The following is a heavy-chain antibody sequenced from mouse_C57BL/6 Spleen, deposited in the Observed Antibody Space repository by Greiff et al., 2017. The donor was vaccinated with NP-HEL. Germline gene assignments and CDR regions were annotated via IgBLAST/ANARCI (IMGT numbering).Heavy chain of an antibody. V-gene: IGHV5-17*01. Sequence: EVKLVESGGGLVKPGGSLKLSCAASGFTFSDYGMHWVRQAPEKGLEWVAYLSSGSSTIYYAAPVKGRFTISRDTAKNTLFLQMPRLRSEDTAMYYCAITTVVATDWYFDVWGTGTTVTVSS. CDR3: AITTVVATDWYFDV. J-gene: IGHJ1*03. CDR2: LSSGSSTI. CDR1: GFTFSDYG. D-gene: IGHD1-1*01.